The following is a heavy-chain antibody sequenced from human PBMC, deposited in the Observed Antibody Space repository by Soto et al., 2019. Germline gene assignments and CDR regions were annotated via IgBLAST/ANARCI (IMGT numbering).Heavy chain of an antibody. CDR2: INAGNGNA. V-gene: IGHV1-3*01. CDR3: ARAGFSSTTSRSDAFDI. CDR1: GYTFTNYA. D-gene: IGHD2-2*01. J-gene: IGHJ3*02. Sequence: QVQLVQSGAEVKKPGASVKVSCKASGYTFTNYAMHWVRQAPGQRPEWMGWINAGNGNAKFSQRFQGRVTITRDTSANIAYMQLSTLTSEGTAVYYCARAGFSSTTSRSDAFDIWGQGTMVTVSS.